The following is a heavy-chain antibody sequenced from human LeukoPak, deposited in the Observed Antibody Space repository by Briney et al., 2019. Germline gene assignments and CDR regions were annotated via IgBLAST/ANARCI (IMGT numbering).Heavy chain of an antibody. J-gene: IGHJ4*02. D-gene: IGHD7-27*01. V-gene: IGHV3-23*01. Sequence: GGSLRLSCAASGFLFGIYAMHWVRQAPGKGLEWVSGISASGDITHAADSVKGRFTISRAGNALYLQMDSLRAEDTAMYYCAKDSLGIPRFDDWGQGTLVTVSS. CDR3: AKDSLGIPRFDD. CDR2: ISASGDIT. CDR1: GFLFGIYA.